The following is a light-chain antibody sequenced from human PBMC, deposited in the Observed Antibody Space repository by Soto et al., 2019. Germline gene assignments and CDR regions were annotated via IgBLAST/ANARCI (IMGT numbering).Light chain of an antibody. CDR1: ESVDFH. Sequence: EVVLTQSPATLSLSPGKRATLSCRASESVDFHLAWYQQKPGQAPRLLIYDASVRATGTQARFSGSGSGTDFTLTIRSLEPEDFALYYCKQRSTWPTFGQGTRLEIK. CDR3: KQRSTWPT. CDR2: DAS. J-gene: IGKJ5*01. V-gene: IGKV3-11*01.